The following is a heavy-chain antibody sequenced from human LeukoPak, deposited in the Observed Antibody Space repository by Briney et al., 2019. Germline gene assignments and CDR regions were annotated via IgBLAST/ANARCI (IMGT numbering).Heavy chain of an antibody. CDR2: ISSGDTTI. V-gene: IGHV3-11*01. CDR1: GFTFSDYY. D-gene: IGHD4-23*01. Sequence: GGSLRLSCAASGFTFSDYYMSWLRQAPGKGLEGVSYISSGDTTIYYADSVKGRFTISRDNAKNSLYLQMNSLRAEDTAVYYGARRMMVDYGGADYWGQGTLVTVSS. J-gene: IGHJ4*02. CDR3: ARRMMVDYGGADY.